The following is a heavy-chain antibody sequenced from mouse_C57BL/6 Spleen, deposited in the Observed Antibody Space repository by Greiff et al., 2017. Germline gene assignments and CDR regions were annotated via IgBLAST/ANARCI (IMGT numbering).Heavy chain of an antibody. CDR2: INPGSGGT. J-gene: IGHJ2*01. V-gene: IGHV1-54*01. Sequence: VQLVESGAELVRPGTSVKVSCKASGYAFTNYLIEWVKQRPGQGLEWIGVINPGSGGTNYNEKFKGKATLTADKSSSTAYMQLSSLTSEDSAVYFCAREGDYGSLFDYWGQGTTLTVSS. CDR3: AREGDYGSLFDY. D-gene: IGHD1-1*01. CDR1: GYAFTNYL.